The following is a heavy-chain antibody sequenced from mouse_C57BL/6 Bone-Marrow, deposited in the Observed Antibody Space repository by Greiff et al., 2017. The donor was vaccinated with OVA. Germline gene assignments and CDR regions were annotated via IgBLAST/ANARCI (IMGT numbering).Heavy chain of an antibody. V-gene: IGHV14-4*01. D-gene: IGHD2-4*01. CDR1: GFNIKDDY. CDR2: IDPENGDT. Sequence: VQLQQSGAELVRPGASVKLSCTASGFNIKDDYMHWVKQRPEQGLEWIGWIDPENGDTEYASKFQGKSTITADTSSNTAYLQLSSLTSEDTAVYYWTTGYYEDLDYWGQGTTLTVSS. J-gene: IGHJ2*01. CDR3: TTGYYEDLDY.